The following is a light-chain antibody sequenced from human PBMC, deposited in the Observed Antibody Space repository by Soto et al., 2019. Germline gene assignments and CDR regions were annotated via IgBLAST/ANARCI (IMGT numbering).Light chain of an antibody. V-gene: IGLV8-61*01. CDR3: VLYMGLGISV. Sequence: QTVVTQEPSFSVSPGGTVTFTCGLSSGSVSTNYYPSWYQQTPGQAPRTLIYNTNSRSSGVPDRFSGSILGNKAALTITGAQADDESDYYCVLYMGLGISVFGGGTKLPVL. CDR1: SGSVSTNYY. CDR2: NTN. J-gene: IGLJ2*01.